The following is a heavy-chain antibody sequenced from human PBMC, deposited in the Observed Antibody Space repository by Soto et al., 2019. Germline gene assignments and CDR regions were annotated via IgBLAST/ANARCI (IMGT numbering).Heavy chain of an antibody. CDR1: GGSISSGGYS. D-gene: IGHD2-15*01. CDR2: MYHSGST. J-gene: IGHJ5*02. Sequence: SETLSLTCAVSGGSISSGGYSWSWIRQPPGKGLEWIGYMYHSGSTYYNPSLKSRVTISVDRSKNQFSLKLSSVTAADTAVYYCARGRVVVVVAATRYWFDPWGQGTLVTVSS. CDR3: ARGRVVVVVAATRYWFDP. V-gene: IGHV4-30-2*01.